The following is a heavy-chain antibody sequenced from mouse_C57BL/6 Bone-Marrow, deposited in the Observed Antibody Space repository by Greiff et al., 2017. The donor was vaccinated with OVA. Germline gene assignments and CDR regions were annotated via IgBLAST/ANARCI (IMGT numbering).Heavy chain of an antibody. Sequence: VQLQQSGPELVKPGASVKISCKASGYAFSSSWMNWVKQRPGKGLEWIGRIYPGDGDTNYNGKFKGKATLTADKSSSTAYMQLSSLTSEDSAVYFCASRDAMDYWGQGTSVTVSS. V-gene: IGHV1-82*01. J-gene: IGHJ4*01. CDR2: IYPGDGDT. CDR1: GYAFSSSW. CDR3: ASRDAMDY.